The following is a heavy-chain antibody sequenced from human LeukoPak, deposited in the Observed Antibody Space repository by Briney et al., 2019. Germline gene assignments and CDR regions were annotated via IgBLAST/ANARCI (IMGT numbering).Heavy chain of an antibody. CDR2: IIPIFGTA. CDR1: GGTFSSYA. D-gene: IGHD6-13*01. J-gene: IGHJ5*02. V-gene: IGHV1-69*05. CDR3: ARDLGVSIAAAGAS. Sequence: GASVKVSCKASGGTFSSYATSWVRQAPGRGLEWMGGIIPIFGTANYAQKFQGRVTITTDESTSTAYMELSSLRSEDTAVYYCARDLGVSIAAAGASWGQGTLVTVSS.